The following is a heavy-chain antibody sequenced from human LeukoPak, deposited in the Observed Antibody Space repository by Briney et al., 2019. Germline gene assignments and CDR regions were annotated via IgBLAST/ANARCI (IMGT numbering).Heavy chain of an antibody. CDR1: GGSISSGDYY. CDR2: IYYSGST. Sequence: PSQTLSLTCTVSGGSISSGDYYWSWIRQPPGKGLEWIGYIYYSGSTYYNPSLKSRVTMSVDTSKNQFSLKLSSVTAADTAVYYCARAEYYYDSSGTLRPYYFDYWGQGTLVTVSS. CDR3: ARAEYYYDSSGTLRPYYFDY. D-gene: IGHD3-22*01. J-gene: IGHJ4*02. V-gene: IGHV4-30-4*01.